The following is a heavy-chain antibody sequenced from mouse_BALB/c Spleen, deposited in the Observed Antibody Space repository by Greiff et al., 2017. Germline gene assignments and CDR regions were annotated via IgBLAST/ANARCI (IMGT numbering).Heavy chain of an antibody. J-gene: IGHJ2*01. CDR3: TRYGNYGAYYFDY. Sequence: ELQLQQSGAELVKPGASVKLSCTASGFNIKDTYMHWVKQRPEQGLEWIGRIDPANGNTKYDPKFQGKATITADTSSNTAYLQLSSLTSEDTAVYYCTRYGNYGAYYFDYWGQGTTLTVSS. V-gene: IGHV14-3*02. D-gene: IGHD2-1*01. CDR1: GFNIKDTY. CDR2: IDPANGNT.